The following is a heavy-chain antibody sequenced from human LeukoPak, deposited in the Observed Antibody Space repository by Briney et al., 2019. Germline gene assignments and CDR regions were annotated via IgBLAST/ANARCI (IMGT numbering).Heavy chain of an antibody. CDR1: GGSISSYY. V-gene: IGHV4-59*08. D-gene: IGHD3/OR15-3a*01. J-gene: IGHJ4*02. CDR3: ARQTGSGLFILP. CDR2: IYYSGST. Sequence: SETLSLTCTVSGGSISSYYWSWIRQPPGKGLEWIGYIYYSGSTNYNPSLKSRVTISVDTSKNQISLRLTSVTATDTAIYYCARQTGSGLFILPGGQGTLVTVSS.